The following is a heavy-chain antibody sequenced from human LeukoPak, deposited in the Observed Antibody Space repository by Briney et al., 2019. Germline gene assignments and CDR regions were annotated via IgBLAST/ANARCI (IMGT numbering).Heavy chain of an antibody. J-gene: IGHJ6*03. CDR1: GGTFSSYA. CDR3: ATGYCSSTSCYFSYMDV. D-gene: IGHD2-2*01. Sequence: SVKVSCKASGGTFSSYAISWVRQAPGQGLEWMGGIIPIFGTANYAQKFQGRVTITADESTSTAYMELSSLRSEDTAVYYCATGYCSSTSCYFSYMDVWGKGATVTVSS. CDR2: IIPIFGTA. V-gene: IGHV1-69*13.